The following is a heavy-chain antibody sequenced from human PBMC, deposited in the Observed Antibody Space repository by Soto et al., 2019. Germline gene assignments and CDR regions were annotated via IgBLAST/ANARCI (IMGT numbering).Heavy chain of an antibody. CDR2: IDPSDSYT. CDR3: ARHGGPEGDGMDV. J-gene: IGHJ6*02. Sequence: GASVKVSCKASGCTFTSYWISWVRQMPGKGLEWMGRIDPSDSYTNYSPSFQGHVTISADKSISTAYLQWSSLKASDTAMYYCARHGGPEGDGMDVWGQGTTVTVSS. V-gene: IGHV5-10-1*01. CDR1: GCTFTSYW. D-gene: IGHD2-15*01.